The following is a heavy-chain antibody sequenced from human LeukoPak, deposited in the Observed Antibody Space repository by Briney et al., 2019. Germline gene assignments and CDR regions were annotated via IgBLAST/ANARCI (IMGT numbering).Heavy chain of an antibody. CDR3: ARVSYDSSGYYCDY. CDR1: GFTFSNYD. J-gene: IGHJ4*02. D-gene: IGHD3-22*01. Sequence: GGSLRLSCATSGFTFSNYDMHWVRQATGKGLGWVSGIGTAGDTYYPGSVKGRFTISRENAKNSLYLQMNSLRAGDTAVYYCARVSYDSSGYYCDYWGQGTLVTVSS. CDR2: IGTAGDT. V-gene: IGHV3-13*01.